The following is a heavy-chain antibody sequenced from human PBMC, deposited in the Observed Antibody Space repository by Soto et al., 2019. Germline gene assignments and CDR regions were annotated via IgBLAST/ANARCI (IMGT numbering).Heavy chain of an antibody. V-gene: IGHV4-34*01. D-gene: IGHD3-9*01. CDR3: ASHYYDILTAYFSNAHLNWFAP. CDR2: INHSGST. CDR1: GGSFSGYY. J-gene: IGHJ5*02. Sequence: SETLSLTCAVYGGSFSGYYWSWIRQPPGKGLEWIGEINHSGSTNYNPSLKSRVTMSLDTSKNQFSLKLSSVTAADTAVYYCASHYYDILTAYFSNAHLNWFAPWGQGTLVLVSS.